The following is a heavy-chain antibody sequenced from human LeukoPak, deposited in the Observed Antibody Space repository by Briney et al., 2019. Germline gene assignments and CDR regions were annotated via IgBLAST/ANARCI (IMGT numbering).Heavy chain of an antibody. J-gene: IGHJ6*03. CDR1: GGSISTYY. D-gene: IGHD3-9*01. CDR3: ARRVLLYDILTAYSRYYYYYMDV. CDR2: IYHSGST. Sequence: SETLSLTCTVSGGSISTYYWSWIRQPPGKGLEWIGYIYHSGSTNYNPSLKSRVTISVDTSKNQFSLKLSSVTAADTAVYYCARRVLLYDILTAYSRYYYYYMDVWGRGTTVTISS. V-gene: IGHV4-59*01.